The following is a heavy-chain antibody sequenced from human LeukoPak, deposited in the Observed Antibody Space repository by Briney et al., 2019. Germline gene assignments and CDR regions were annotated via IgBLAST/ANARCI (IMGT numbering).Heavy chain of an antibody. CDR2: ISAYDGNT. CDR1: GYTFTNFG. V-gene: IGHV1-18*01. D-gene: IGHD6-13*01. J-gene: IGHJ4*02. Sequence: ASVKVSCKASGYTFTNFGITWVRQAPGQGLEWMGWISAYDGNTNYAQNLQDRVTMTTDTSTSTVHMDLRSLRSDDTAVYYCARDLNTNSWYQAYWGQGTLVIVSS. CDR3: ARDLNTNSWYQAY.